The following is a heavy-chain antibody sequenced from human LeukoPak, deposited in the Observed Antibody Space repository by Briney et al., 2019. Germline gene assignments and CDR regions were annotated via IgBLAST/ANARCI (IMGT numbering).Heavy chain of an antibody. J-gene: IGHJ5*02. Sequence: GGSLRLSCAASGFTFSSHGMNWVRQAPGRGLEWVSSISSSSKYIYYADSVKGRFTISRDDAKNSLSLQMNSLRAEDTAVYYCARDLDIVVVPASWFYPWGQGTLVTVSS. CDR3: ARDLDIVVVPASWFYP. CDR1: GFTFSSHG. V-gene: IGHV3-21*01. CDR2: ISSSSKYI. D-gene: IGHD2-2*03.